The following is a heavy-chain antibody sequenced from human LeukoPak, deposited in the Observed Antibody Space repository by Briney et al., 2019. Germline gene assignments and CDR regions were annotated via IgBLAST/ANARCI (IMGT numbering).Heavy chain of an antibody. J-gene: IGHJ6*02. V-gene: IGHV3-9*01. CDR3: AKGVTTHYYYYGMDV. CDR1: GFTFDDYA. D-gene: IGHD4-11*01. Sequence: GRSLRHSCAASGFTFDDYAMPWVRQAPGKGLEWVSGISWNSGSIGYADSVKGRFTISRDNAKNSLYLQMNSLRAEDTALYYCAKGVTTHYYYYGMDVWGQGTTVTVSS. CDR2: ISWNSGSI.